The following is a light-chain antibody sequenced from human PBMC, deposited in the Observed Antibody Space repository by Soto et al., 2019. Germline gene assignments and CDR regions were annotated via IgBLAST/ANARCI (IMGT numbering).Light chain of an antibody. CDR3: QQYGSSSYS. Sequence: EIVLTQSPGTLSLSPGERATLSCRASQSISSSYLAWYQQKPGQAPRLLIYSASSRATGIPDRFSGSGSGTDVTLTISRLEPQDFALYYCQQYGSSSYSYGRGTQWEIK. CDR1: QSISSSY. J-gene: IGKJ2*03. V-gene: IGKV3-20*01. CDR2: SAS.